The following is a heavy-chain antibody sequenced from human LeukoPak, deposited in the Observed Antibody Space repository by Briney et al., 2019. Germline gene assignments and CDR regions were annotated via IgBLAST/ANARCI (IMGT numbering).Heavy chain of an antibody. D-gene: IGHD3-22*01. CDR2: IYYRGST. Sequence: SETLSLTCTISGDSISSSSYYWGWIRQPPGKGLECIGDIYYRGSTYYSPSLKSRVSISIDTSNNQFSLTLNSVTAADTALYFCARRRYYDSTGYLDWGQGTLVIVSS. CDR1: GDSISSSSYY. V-gene: IGHV4-39*01. J-gene: IGHJ1*01. CDR3: ARRRYYDSTGYLD.